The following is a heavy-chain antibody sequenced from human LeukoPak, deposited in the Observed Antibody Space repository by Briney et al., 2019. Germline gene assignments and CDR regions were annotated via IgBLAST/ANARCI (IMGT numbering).Heavy chain of an antibody. J-gene: IGHJ4*02. D-gene: IGHD7-27*01. CDR2: ITGSGGTT. CDR1: GFAFSNYG. Sequence: GGSLRLSCAASGFAFSNYGMNWVRQAPGKGLEWVSGITGSGGTTHYADSVKGRFTISRDNSENTLYLQMNSPRAEDTAAYYCAKDGNWARFENWGQGTLVTVSS. CDR3: AKDGNWARFEN. V-gene: IGHV3-23*01.